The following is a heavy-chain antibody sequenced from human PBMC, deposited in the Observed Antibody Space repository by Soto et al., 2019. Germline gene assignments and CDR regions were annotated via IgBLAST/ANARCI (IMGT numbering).Heavy chain of an antibody. CDR3: ARDWSEWIQLWPPYYYYGMDV. V-gene: IGHV3-7*01. J-gene: IGHJ6*02. CDR1: GFTFSSYG. Sequence: GGSLRLSCAASGFTFSSYGMHWVRQAPGKGLEWVANIKQDGSEKYYVDSVKGRFTISRDNAKNSLYLQMNSLRAEDTAVYYCARDWSEWIQLWPPYYYYGMDVWGQGTTVTVSS. D-gene: IGHD5-18*01. CDR2: IKQDGSEK.